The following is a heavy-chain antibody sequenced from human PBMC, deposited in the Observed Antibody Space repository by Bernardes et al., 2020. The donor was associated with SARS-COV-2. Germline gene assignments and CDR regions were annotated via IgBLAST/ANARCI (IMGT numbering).Heavy chain of an antibody. Sequence: GESLKISCKGSGYSFTTYWIGWVRQMPGKGLEWMGIIYPGDSDTRYSPSFQGQVTISADKSISTAYLQWSSLKASDTAMYYCAKYANTADYYDGTDVWGQGTTVTVSS. J-gene: IGHJ6*02. CDR3: AKYANTADYYDGTDV. D-gene: IGHD3-16*01. CDR1: GYSFTTYW. CDR2: IYPGDSDT. V-gene: IGHV5-51*01.